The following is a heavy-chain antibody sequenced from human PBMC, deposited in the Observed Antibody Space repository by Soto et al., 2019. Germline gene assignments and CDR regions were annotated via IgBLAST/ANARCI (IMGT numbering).Heavy chain of an antibody. Sequence: QVQLVESGGGVVQPGRSLRLSCVASGLTFSTQGMHWVRQAPGKGLEWVGVIYNDGSTTYYADSVKGRFTISRDNSKNTLYLQMNSLRAEDTAVYYCARNPSGVDIASTKDWGQGTLVNVSS. J-gene: IGHJ4*02. D-gene: IGHD5-12*01. CDR1: GLTFSTQG. CDR3: ARNPSGVDIASTKD. CDR2: IYNDGSTT. V-gene: IGHV3-33*01.